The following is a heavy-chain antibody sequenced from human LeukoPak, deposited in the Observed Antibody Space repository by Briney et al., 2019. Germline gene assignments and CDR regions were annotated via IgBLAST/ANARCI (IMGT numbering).Heavy chain of an antibody. CDR3: AKAPVGTNLLWGFDY. CDR1: VFTFSKYA. J-gene: IGHJ4*02. Sequence: PGGSLRLSCAASVFTFSKYAMNWVRQTPGKGLEWVSGISGSGDNTYYADSVRGRFTISRDNSKNTLHLQMIRLRAEDTAVYFCAKAPVGTNLLWGFDYWGQGTLVTVSS. D-gene: IGHD1-26*01. CDR2: ISGSGDNT. V-gene: IGHV3-23*01.